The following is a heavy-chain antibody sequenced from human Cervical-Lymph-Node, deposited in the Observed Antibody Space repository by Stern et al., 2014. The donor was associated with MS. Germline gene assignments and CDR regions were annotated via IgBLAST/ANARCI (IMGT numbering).Heavy chain of an antibody. CDR3: ARLPRIVGARGHFDY. CDR1: GYTFTSHW. D-gene: IGHD1-26*01. CDR2: IYPGDSDV. J-gene: IGHJ4*02. V-gene: IGHV5-51*03. Sequence: DEQLVESGAEVTKPGESLKISCKGSGYTFTSHWIGWVRLMPGKGLEWMGIIYPGDSDVRYSPSFYGQVTISVDKSISVAYLQWSSLQASDTAIYYCARLPRIVGARGHFDYWGQGTLVTVSS.